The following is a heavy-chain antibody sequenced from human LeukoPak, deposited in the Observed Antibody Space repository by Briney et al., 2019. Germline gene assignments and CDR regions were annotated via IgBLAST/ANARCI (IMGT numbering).Heavy chain of an antibody. CDR2: ISSSSSTI. V-gene: IGHV3-48*01. Sequence: PGGSLRLSCAASGFTFSSYSMNWVRQAPGKGLEWVSYISSSSSTIYYADSVKGRFTISRDNAKNSLYLQMNSLRAEDTAVYYCAREEYYCDSSGYYLPYYFDYWGQGTLVTVSS. CDR1: GFTFSSYS. CDR3: AREEYYCDSSGYYLPYYFDY. D-gene: IGHD3-22*01. J-gene: IGHJ4*02.